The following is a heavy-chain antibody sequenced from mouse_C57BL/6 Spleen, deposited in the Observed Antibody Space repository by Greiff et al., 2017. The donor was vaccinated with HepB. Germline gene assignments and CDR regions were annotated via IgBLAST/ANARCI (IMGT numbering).Heavy chain of an antibody. J-gene: IGHJ3*01. CDR3: ARSSYYKPFAY. Sequence: DVMLVESGGGLVKPGGSLKLSCAASGFTFSDYGMHWVRQAPEKGLEWVAYISSGSSTIYYADTVKGRFTISRDNAKNTLFLQMTSLRSEDTAMYYCARSSYYKPFAYWGQGTLVTVSA. CDR2: ISSGSSTI. CDR1: GFTFSDYG. D-gene: IGHD2-12*01. V-gene: IGHV5-17*01.